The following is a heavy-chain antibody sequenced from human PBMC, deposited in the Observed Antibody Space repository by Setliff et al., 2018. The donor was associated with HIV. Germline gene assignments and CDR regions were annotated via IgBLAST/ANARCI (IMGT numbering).Heavy chain of an antibody. D-gene: IGHD2-8*01. V-gene: IGHV1-8*02. CDR2: MNPNSSNT. CDR1: GFTFINYD. Sequence: ASVKVSCKASGFTFINYDINWVRRAPGQGLEWMGWMNPNSSNTGYAQKFQGRVAMTRNTSINTAYMELSSLRSEDTAVYYCARGRVMVYANRRYYYYMDVWGKGTTVTVSS. J-gene: IGHJ6*03. CDR3: ARGRVMVYANRRYYYYMDV.